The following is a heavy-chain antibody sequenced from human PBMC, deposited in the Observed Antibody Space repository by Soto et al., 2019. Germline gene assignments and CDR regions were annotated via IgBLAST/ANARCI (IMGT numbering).Heavy chain of an antibody. CDR2: INDSGST. D-gene: IGHD3-22*01. Sequence: QVQLQQWGAGLLKPSETLSLTCAVYGGSFSDYSWTWIRQPPGKGLEWIGEINDSGSTNYTPSPERRVTTSRDTSKNRFSLKLSSVTAADTAVYYCARGSHKLHSYDSSGFYHYVDYWGQGSLVTVSS. CDR1: GGSFSDYS. CDR3: ARGSHKLHSYDSSGFYHYVDY. V-gene: IGHV4-34*01. J-gene: IGHJ4*02.